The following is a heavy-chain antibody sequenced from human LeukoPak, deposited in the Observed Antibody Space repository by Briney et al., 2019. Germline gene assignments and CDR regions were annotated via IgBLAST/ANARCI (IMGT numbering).Heavy chain of an antibody. CDR2: ISDSGNT. J-gene: IGHJ4*02. CDR1: GFTLSSYA. CDR3: AKFDFDY. Sequence: GVLRLSCAASGFTLSSYAMSWVRQAPGKGLEWVSAISDSGNTYHADSVKGRFTISRDNSKNTLYLQMNSLRAEDTAVYYCAKFDFDYWGQGTLVTVSS. V-gene: IGHV3-23*01.